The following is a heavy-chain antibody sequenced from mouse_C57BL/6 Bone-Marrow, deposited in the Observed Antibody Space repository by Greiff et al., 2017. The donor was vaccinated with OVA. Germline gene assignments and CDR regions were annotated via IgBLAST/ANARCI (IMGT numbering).Heavy chain of an antibody. CDR1: GYTFTSYW. CDR3: TLGYYGSSYGFAY. CDR2: IHPSDSDT. Sequence: QVQLQQPGAELVKPGASVKVSCKASGYTFTSYWMHWVKQRPGQGLEWIGRIHPSDSDTNYNQNLKGKATLTVDRYSSTAYMQLSSLTAEDSALYSCTLGYYGSSYGFAYWGLGTLVTVSA. J-gene: IGHJ3*01. V-gene: IGHV1-74*01. D-gene: IGHD1-1*01.